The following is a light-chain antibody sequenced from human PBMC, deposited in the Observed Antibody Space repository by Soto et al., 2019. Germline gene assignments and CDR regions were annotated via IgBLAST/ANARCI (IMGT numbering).Light chain of an antibody. Sequence: QSVLTQPPSVSGAPGQRVTISCTGSNSNIGTRSDVHWFQQLPGTAPKLLIFDDNNRPSGVPDRFSGSKSGTSASLAITGLQAEDEADYYCQSYDNSLSGYVVGTGTKLTVL. J-gene: IGLJ1*01. CDR3: QSYDNSLSGYV. CDR1: NSNIGTRSD. V-gene: IGLV1-40*01. CDR2: DDN.